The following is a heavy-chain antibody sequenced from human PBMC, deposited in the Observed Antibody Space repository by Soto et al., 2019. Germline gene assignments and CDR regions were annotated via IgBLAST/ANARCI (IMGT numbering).Heavy chain of an antibody. CDR2: IWYDGSNK. J-gene: IGHJ4*02. D-gene: IGHD4-4*01. Sequence: QVQLVESGGGVVQPGRSLGLSCAASGFTFSSYGMHWVRQAPGKGLEWVAVIWYDGSNKYYADSVKGRFTISRDNSKNTLYLQMNSLRAEDTAVYYCARDASATVTFPGDYWGQGTLVTVSS. V-gene: IGHV3-33*01. CDR1: GFTFSSYG. CDR3: ARDASATVTFPGDY.